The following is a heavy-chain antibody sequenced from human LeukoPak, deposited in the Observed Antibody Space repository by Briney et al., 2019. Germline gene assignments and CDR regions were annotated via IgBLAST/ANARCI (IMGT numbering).Heavy chain of an antibody. D-gene: IGHD2-2*02. Sequence: SVKVSCKASGGTLSTHAISWVRQAPGQGLEWTGGITPIFGRANYAQKFQGRVTITTEESTSTAYMELSSLRSEDTAVYYCARVHCTSTVCYTGWFDPWGQGTLVTVSS. V-gene: IGHV1-69*05. CDR2: ITPIFGRA. CDR1: GGTLSTHA. J-gene: IGHJ5*02. CDR3: ARVHCTSTVCYTGWFDP.